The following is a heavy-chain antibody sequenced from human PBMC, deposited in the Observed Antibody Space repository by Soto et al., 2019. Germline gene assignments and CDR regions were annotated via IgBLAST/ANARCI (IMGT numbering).Heavy chain of an antibody. Sequence: SEPLSLTCTVSGGSISSGGYYWSWIRQHPGKGLEWIGYIYYSGSTYYNPSLKSRLTISVDKSKNQFSLNLTSVTAADTAVYYCARQDRVVVEGRWFDPWGQGTLVTVSS. CDR2: IYYSGST. J-gene: IGHJ5*02. CDR3: ARQDRVVVEGRWFDP. CDR1: GGSISSGGYY. D-gene: IGHD2-15*01. V-gene: IGHV4-31*09.